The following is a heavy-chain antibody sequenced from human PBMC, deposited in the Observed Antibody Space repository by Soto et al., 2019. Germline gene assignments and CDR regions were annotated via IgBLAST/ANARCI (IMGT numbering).Heavy chain of an antibody. CDR3: VGGGRSGWKPLDF. J-gene: IGHJ4*02. CDR2: SRNKVNSYST. Sequence: EVQLVESGGGLVQPGGSLRLSCAASEFTLSDHYMDWVRQAPGKGLEWVGRSRNKVNSYSTEYAASVKGRFIISRDDSKNFMYLQMHGLQIEDTAVYYCVGGGRSGWKPLDFWGQGTLVTVSA. CDR1: EFTLSDHY. D-gene: IGHD6-19*01. V-gene: IGHV3-72*01.